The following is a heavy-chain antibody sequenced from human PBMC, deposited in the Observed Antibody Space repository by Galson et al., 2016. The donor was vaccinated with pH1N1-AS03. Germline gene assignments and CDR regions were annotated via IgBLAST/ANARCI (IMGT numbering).Heavy chain of an antibody. Sequence: SLRLSCAASGFTFNTYWMHWVRQAPGKGLEWVANIKQDGSEKYYVDSVKGRFTISRDNAKNSLYLQMNSLRAEDTAVYYCARDQDGFDSAIFDSWGQGTLVTVSS. V-gene: IGHV3-7*01. CDR2: IKQDGSEK. CDR3: ARDQDGFDSAIFDS. D-gene: IGHD5-12*01. J-gene: IGHJ4*02. CDR1: GFTFNTYW.